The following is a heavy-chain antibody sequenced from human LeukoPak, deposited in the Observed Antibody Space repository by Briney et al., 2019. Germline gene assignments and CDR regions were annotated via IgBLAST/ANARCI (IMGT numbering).Heavy chain of an antibody. CDR2: ISYDGSNK. D-gene: IGHD3-22*01. CDR1: GFTFSSYG. CDR3: AKGADTMIVVVTHPLDY. V-gene: IGHV3-30*18. J-gene: IGHJ4*02. Sequence: GGSLRLSCEASGFTFSSYGMHWVRQAPGKGLEWVAVISYDGSNKYYADSVKGRFTISRDNSKNTLYLQMNSLRAEDTAVYYCAKGADTMIVVVTHPLDYWGQGTLVTVSS.